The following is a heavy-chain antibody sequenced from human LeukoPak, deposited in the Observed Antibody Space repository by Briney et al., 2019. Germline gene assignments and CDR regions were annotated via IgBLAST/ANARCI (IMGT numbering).Heavy chain of an antibody. J-gene: IGHJ4*02. V-gene: IGHV3-23*01. Sequence: GGSLRLSCAASGFTFSIYAMSWVRQAPGKGLQWVSSITSRGESTWYVDSVKGRCTITRDNSENTLYLQMHSLRAEDTAVYYCARDRPNYYGSDGHHYRRHGDYWGRGTLVSVSS. CDR1: GFTFSIYA. CDR2: ITSRGEST. CDR3: ARDRPNYYGSDGHHYRRHGDY. D-gene: IGHD3-10*01.